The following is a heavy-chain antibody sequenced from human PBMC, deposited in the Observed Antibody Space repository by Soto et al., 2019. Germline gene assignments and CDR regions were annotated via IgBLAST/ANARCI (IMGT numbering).Heavy chain of an antibody. D-gene: IGHD2-2*01. Sequence: GESLKISCKGFGLDFTNFWGGWVRQMPGKGLEWMGVIYPRDSDTRYSPSFHGQVTISADKSISTAYLQWSSLRASDTAMYYCARLPSLVVPVSFDYWGQGALVTSPQ. J-gene: IGHJ4*02. CDR2: IYPRDSDT. CDR3: ARLPSLVVPVSFDY. V-gene: IGHV5-51*01. CDR1: GLDFTNFW.